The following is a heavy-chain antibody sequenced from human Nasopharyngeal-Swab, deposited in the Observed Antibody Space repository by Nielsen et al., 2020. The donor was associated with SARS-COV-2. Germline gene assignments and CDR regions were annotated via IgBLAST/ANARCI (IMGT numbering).Heavy chain of an antibody. CDR1: DNSFNT. CDR3: VKPAAGTYDS. J-gene: IGHJ4*02. CDR2: INAGNGDI. V-gene: IGHV1-3*01. D-gene: IGHD6-13*01. Sequence: ASVKVSCKASDNSFNTITRVRQAPGQSLEWMGWINAGNGDITYSQKFQGRVTLTRDTYASTAYMELFSLTSEDTAVYYCVKPAAGTYDSWGQGTLVTVSS.